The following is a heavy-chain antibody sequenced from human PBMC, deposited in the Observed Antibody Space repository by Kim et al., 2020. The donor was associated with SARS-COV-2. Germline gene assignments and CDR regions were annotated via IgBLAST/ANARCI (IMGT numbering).Heavy chain of an antibody. J-gene: IGHJ4*02. CDR3: ATGFSGTYYNFGDY. D-gene: IGHD3-10*01. Sequence: GGSLRLSCAAPGLSFSSFMMHWVRQAPGKGLEWLAVISYDGNNKFYADSVTGRFSFSRDNSNLYLQMNSLRTEDTAVYYCATGFSGTYYNFGDYWVQGT. V-gene: IGHV3-30*03. CDR1: GLSFSSFM. CDR2: ISYDGNNK.